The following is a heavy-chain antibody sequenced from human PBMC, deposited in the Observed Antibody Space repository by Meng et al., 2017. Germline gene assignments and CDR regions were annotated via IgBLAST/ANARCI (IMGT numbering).Heavy chain of an antibody. J-gene: IGHJ4*02. D-gene: IGHD5-12*01. CDR2: IYHSGST. V-gene: IGHV4-4*02. CDR1: GGSISSSNW. Sequence: SETLSLTCAVSGGSISSSNWWSWVRQPPGKGLEWIGEIYHSGSTNYNPSLKSRVTISVDKSKNQFSLKLSSVTAADTAVYYCARRPHSGYDYLFDYWGQGTLVTVSS. CDR3: ARRPHSGYDYLFDY.